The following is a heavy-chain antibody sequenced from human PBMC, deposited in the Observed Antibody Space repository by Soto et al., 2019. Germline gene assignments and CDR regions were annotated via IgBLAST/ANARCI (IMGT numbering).Heavy chain of an antibody. Sequence: QVQLVESGGGVVQPGGSLRLSCEASGFTFRDYGFHWVRQAPGKGLEWVAVIYYDGSGSDYEDSVRGRFIFSRDISMNTLYLQMKSLRAEDTAVYYCVRDDCSGGTCYGGYWGQGTLVTVSS. CDR3: VRDDCSGGTCYGGY. CDR1: GFTFRDYG. CDR2: IYYDGSGS. J-gene: IGHJ4*02. D-gene: IGHD2-15*01. V-gene: IGHV3-33*01.